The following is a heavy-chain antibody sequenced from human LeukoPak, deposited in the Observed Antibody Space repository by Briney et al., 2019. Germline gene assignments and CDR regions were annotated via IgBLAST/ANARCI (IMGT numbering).Heavy chain of an antibody. D-gene: IGHD6-13*01. CDR1: GGTFSSYA. CDR2: IIPIFGTT. V-gene: IGHV1-69*13. CDR3: ARDPIAAAGNHNWFDP. J-gene: IGHJ5*02. Sequence: ASVKVSCKASGGTFSSYAIIWVRQAPGQGHECMGGIIPIFGTTNYAQKFQGRLTITADESTSTAYMELSSLRSEDTAVYYCARDPIAAAGNHNWFDPWGQGTLVTVSS.